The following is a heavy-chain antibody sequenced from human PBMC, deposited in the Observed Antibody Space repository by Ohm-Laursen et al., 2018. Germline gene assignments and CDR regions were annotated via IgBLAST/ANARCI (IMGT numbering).Heavy chain of an antibody. J-gene: IGHJ6*02. Sequence: SLRLSCAASGFSFSTYSMNWVRQAPGKGLEWVSHVSGSGYTKYYGDSVKGRFTISRDNSKNTLYLQMNSLRAEDTAVYYCAKDTALRNYYDSSGFGDVWGQGTTVTVSS. V-gene: IGHV3-48*01. CDR1: GFSFSTYS. D-gene: IGHD3-22*01. CDR3: AKDTALRNYYDSSGFGDV. CDR2: VSGSGYTK.